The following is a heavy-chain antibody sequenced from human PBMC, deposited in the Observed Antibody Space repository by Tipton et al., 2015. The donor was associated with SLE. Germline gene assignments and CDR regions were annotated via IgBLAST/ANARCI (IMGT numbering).Heavy chain of an antibody. J-gene: IGHJ4*02. Sequence: GSLRLSCAASGFTFSSYAMSWVRQAPGKGLEWVSSISSGSLSMYYGDSVKGRFTISRDNAKNSLYLQMNSLREDDTGVYYCARVQYTSGSYYFDYWGQGTLVTVSS. CDR1: GFTFSSYA. D-gene: IGHD6-19*01. CDR3: ARVQYTSGSYYFDY. V-gene: IGHV3-21*03. CDR2: ISSGSLSM.